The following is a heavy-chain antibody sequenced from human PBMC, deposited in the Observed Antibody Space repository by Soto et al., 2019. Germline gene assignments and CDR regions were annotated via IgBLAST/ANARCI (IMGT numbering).Heavy chain of an antibody. V-gene: IGHV3-21*06. CDR1: GVTLTRYS. Sequence: GGSLRRACASCGVTLTRYSMHLVRPTQGKGLEWVSSISSTTNYIYYGDSMKGRFTSSRDNAKNSLYLEMNSLRAEDTAVYYCARESEDLTSNFDYWGQGNLVTVS. CDR3: ARESEDLTSNFDY. J-gene: IGHJ4*02. CDR2: ISSTTNYI.